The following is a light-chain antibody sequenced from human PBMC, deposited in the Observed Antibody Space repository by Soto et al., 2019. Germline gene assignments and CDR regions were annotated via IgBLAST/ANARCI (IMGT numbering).Light chain of an antibody. J-gene: IGKJ2*01. CDR2: DAS. Sequence: DIQMTQSPSTVSASVGDGATITCRASQSIRTWLAWYQQKPGKAPKLLIYDASTLESGVSSGFSGSGSGTEFTLTISSLQPDDFATYYCQQYNSYPYTFGQGTKLEIK. CDR1: QSIRTW. CDR3: QQYNSYPYT. V-gene: IGKV1-5*01.